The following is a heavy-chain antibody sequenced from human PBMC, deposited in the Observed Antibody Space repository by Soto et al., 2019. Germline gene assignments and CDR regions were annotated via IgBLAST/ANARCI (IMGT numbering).Heavy chain of an antibody. Sequence: ASVKVSCKASGYTFXSYYMYWVRQAPGKGLEWMGIINPSGGSTSYAQKFQGRVTMTRDTSTSTVYMELSSLRSEDTAVYYCARGGITAGGYGYYYYYMDVWGKGTTVTV. V-gene: IGHV1-46*03. CDR1: GYTFXSYY. CDR3: ARGGITAGGYGYYYYYMDV. CDR2: INPSGGST. J-gene: IGHJ6*03. D-gene: IGHD6-13*01.